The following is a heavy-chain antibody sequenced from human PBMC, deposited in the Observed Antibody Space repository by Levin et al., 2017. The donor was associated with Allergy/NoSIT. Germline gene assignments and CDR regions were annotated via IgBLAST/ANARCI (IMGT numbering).Heavy chain of an antibody. CDR1: GGSISSSNW. Sequence: KASETLSLTCAVSGGSISSSNWWSWVRQPPGKGLEWIGEIYHSGSTNYNPSLKSRVTISVDKSKNQFSLKLSSVTAADTAVYYCARGPLYDFWSGYKSVYWFDPWGQGTLVTVSS. D-gene: IGHD3-3*01. CDR3: ARGPLYDFWSGYKSVYWFDP. J-gene: IGHJ5*02. V-gene: IGHV4-4*02. CDR2: IYHSGST.